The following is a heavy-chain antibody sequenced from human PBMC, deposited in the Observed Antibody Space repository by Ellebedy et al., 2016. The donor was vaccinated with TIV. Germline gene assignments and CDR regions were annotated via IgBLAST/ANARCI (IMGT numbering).Heavy chain of an antibody. J-gene: IGHJ5*02. CDR2: VTAYNRDT. V-gene: IGHV1-18*01. CDR3: ARGAMALS. Sequence: AASVKVSCKASGYSFTSHGITWVRQAPGQGLQWMGWVTAYNRDTYYAQNFQGRVTFTTDTSSSTAYFELRSLTSNDTGVYYCARGAMALSWGQGTLVTVSS. CDR1: GYSFTSHG. D-gene: IGHD5-24*01.